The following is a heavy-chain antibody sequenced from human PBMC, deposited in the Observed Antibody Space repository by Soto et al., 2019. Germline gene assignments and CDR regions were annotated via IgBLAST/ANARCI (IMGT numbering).Heavy chain of an antibody. D-gene: IGHD1-26*01. CDR3: ARDFVVGGPTINYLYGMDV. V-gene: IGHV3-66*01. J-gene: IGHJ6*02. Sequence: EVQLVESGGDLVQPGGSLRLSCAASGFTVSSNYMSWVRQAPGKGLEWISIIYSAGNTYYADSVKGRFTISRDNSTNTRYLQMTVLGAEDTAVYYCARDFVVGGPTINYLYGMDVWGQGTTVTVSS. CDR1: GFTVSSNY. CDR2: IYSAGNT.